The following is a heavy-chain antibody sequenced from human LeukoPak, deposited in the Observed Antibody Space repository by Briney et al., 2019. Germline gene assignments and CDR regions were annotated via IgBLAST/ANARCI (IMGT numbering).Heavy chain of an antibody. CDR1: GYTFTGYY. D-gene: IGHD3-3*01. Sequence: ASVKVSCKASGYTFTGYYIHWVRQAPGQGLEWMGWINPNSGGTNYAQKFQGRVTMTRDTSISTAYMELSRLRSDDTVVYYCARTGLRFLTYYYMDVWGKGTTVTVSS. V-gene: IGHV1-2*02. CDR2: INPNSGGT. CDR3: ARTGLRFLTYYYMDV. J-gene: IGHJ6*03.